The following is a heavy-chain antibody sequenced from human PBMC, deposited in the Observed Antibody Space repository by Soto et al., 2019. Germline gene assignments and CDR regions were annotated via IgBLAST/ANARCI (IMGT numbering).Heavy chain of an antibody. Sequence: SETLSLTCTVSGASISCFYWSWIRKSAGKGLEWIGRIYATGTTDYNPSLKSRVMMSVDTSKKQFSLKLRSVTAADTAVYYCVRDGTKTLRDWFDPWGQGISVTSPQ. CDR2: IYATGTT. CDR3: VRDGTKTLRDWFDP. J-gene: IGHJ5*02. V-gene: IGHV4-4*07. D-gene: IGHD1-1*01. CDR1: GASISCFY.